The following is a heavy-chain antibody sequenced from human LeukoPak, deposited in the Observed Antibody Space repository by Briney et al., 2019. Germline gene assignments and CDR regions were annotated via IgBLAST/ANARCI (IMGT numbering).Heavy chain of an antibody. J-gene: IGHJ6*02. CDR2: IWYDGSNK. CDR1: GFTFSSYG. Sequence: GGSLRLSCAASGFTFSSYGMHWVRRAPGKGLEWVAVIWYDGSNKYYADSVKGRFTISRDNSKNTLYLQMNSLRAEDTAVYYCARECSGGSCYSGRAVRYYGMDVWGQGTTVTVSS. D-gene: IGHD2-15*01. V-gene: IGHV3-33*01. CDR3: ARECSGGSCYSGRAVRYYGMDV.